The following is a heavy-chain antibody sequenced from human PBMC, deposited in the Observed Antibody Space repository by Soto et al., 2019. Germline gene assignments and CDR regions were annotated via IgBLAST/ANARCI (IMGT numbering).Heavy chain of an antibody. D-gene: IGHD3-10*01. CDR3: ARGPQLLWFGELPIYDY. Sequence: ASVKVSCKASGYTFTGYYMHWVRQAPGQGLEWMGWINPNSGGTNYAQKFQGWVTMTRDTSISTAYMELSRLRSDDTAVYYCARGPQLLWFGELPIYDYWGQGTLVTVSS. CDR2: INPNSGGT. J-gene: IGHJ4*02. CDR1: GYTFTGYY. V-gene: IGHV1-2*04.